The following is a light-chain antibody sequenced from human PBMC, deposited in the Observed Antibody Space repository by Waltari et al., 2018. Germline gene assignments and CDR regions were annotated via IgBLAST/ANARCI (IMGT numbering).Light chain of an antibody. V-gene: IGLV2-14*03. CDR1: RSDVGCYHY. CDR3: SSYTASSTRV. CDR2: EVS. Sequence: QSALTQPASVSGSPGQSFTIPCPGTRSDVGCYHYVPWYQQHPDKVPKLIIFEVSHRPSGVSDRFSGSKSGNTASLTISGLQTEDEANYYCSSYTASSTRVFGGGTTLTVL. J-gene: IGLJ3*02.